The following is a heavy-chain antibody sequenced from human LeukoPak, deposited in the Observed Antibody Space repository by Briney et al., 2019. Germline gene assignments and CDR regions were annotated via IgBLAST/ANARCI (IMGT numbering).Heavy chain of an antibody. CDR2: ISYDGSNK. J-gene: IGHJ6*02. D-gene: IGHD3-3*01. CDR1: GFTFSSYG. CDR3: ASSYYDFWSGYLDYYGMDV. V-gene: IGHV3-30*03. Sequence: GGSLRLSCAASGFTFSSYGMHWVRQAPGKGLEWVAVISYDGSNKYYADSVKGRFTISRDNSKNTLYLQMNSLRAEDTAVYYCASSYYDFWSGYLDYYGMDVWGQGTTVTVSS.